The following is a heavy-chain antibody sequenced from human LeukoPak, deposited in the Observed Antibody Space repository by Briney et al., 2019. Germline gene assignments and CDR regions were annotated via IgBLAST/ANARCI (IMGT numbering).Heavy chain of an antibody. V-gene: IGHV3-23*01. Sequence: PGGSLRLSCAASGFTFSSYAMSWVRQAPGKGLEWVSAISGSGGSTYYADSVKGRFPISRDNSKNTLYLQMNSLRAEDTAVYYCAKDRKTCSSTSCYTFPGCWFDPWGQGNLATVSS. CDR1: GFTFSSYA. J-gene: IGHJ5*02. CDR3: AKDRKTCSSTSCYTFPGCWFDP. CDR2: ISGSGGST. D-gene: IGHD2-2*02.